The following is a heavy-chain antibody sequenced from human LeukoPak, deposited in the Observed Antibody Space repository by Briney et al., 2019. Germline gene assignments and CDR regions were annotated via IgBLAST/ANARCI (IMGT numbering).Heavy chain of an antibody. CDR1: GFSFDDYG. CDR2: INWNGGST. J-gene: IGHJ4*02. V-gene: IGHV3-20*04. Sequence: GGSLRLSCAASGFSFDDYGMRWVRQAPGKGLEWVSGINWNGGSTGYADSVKGRFTISRDNAKNSLYLQMNSLRAEDTALYYCARAPYYYDSSGYSPSDYWCQGTLVTVSS. D-gene: IGHD3-22*01. CDR3: ARAPYYYDSSGYSPSDY.